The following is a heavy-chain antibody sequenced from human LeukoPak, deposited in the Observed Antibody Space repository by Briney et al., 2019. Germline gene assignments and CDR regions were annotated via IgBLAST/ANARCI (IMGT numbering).Heavy chain of an antibody. CDR1: GYSISSGYY. V-gene: IGHV4-61*01. CDR3: ARGVTTGDGYNLNYFDY. Sequence: SETLSLTCTVSGYSISSGYYWGWIRQPPGKGLEWIGYIYYSGSTNYNPSLKSRVTISVDTSKNQFSLKLSSVTAADTAVYYCARGVTTGDGYNLNYFDYWGQGTLVTVSS. D-gene: IGHD5-24*01. CDR2: IYYSGST. J-gene: IGHJ4*02.